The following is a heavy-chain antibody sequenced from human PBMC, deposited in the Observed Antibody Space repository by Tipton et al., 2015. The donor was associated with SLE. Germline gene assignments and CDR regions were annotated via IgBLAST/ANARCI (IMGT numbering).Heavy chain of an antibody. CDR3: ARINWNYFPDPNWFDP. CDR1: DDSISGYY. CDR2: IGHSGST. D-gene: IGHD1-7*01. J-gene: IGHJ5*02. Sequence: TLSLTCTVSDDSISGYYWSWIRQPPGKGLEWIGYIGHSGSTNYNPSPNSRVTMSIDTSKNQFSLKLTSVTAADTAVYYCARINWNYFPDPNWFDPWGQGTLVTVSS. V-gene: IGHV4-59*08.